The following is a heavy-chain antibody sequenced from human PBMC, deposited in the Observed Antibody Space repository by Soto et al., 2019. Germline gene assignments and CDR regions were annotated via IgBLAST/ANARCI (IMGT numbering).Heavy chain of an antibody. V-gene: IGHV5-51*01. CDR1: GYSFTSYL. CDR2: IYPGDSDT. J-gene: IGHJ6*02. D-gene: IGHD3-10*01. CDR3: AGGGVRGVITRTRDYYGMDV. Sequence: SLKIACKGSGYSFTSYLIGLVRQMPGKGLEWMGIIYPGDSDTRYSPSFQGQVTISADKSISTAYLQWSSLKASDTAMYYCAGGGVRGVITRTRDYYGMDVWGQGTTVTVSS.